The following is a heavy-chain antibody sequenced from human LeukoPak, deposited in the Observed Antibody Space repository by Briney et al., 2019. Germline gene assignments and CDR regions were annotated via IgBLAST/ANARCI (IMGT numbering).Heavy chain of an antibody. CDR3: ATALGYCSGGSCEIDY. Sequence: GGSLRLSRAASGFTFSSYSMNWVRQAPGKGLEWVSSISSSSSYIYYADSVKGRFTISRDNAKNSLYLQMNSLRAEDTAVYYCATALGYCSGGSCEIDYWGQGTLVTVSS. J-gene: IGHJ4*02. CDR2: ISSSSSYI. V-gene: IGHV3-21*01. D-gene: IGHD2-15*01. CDR1: GFTFSSYS.